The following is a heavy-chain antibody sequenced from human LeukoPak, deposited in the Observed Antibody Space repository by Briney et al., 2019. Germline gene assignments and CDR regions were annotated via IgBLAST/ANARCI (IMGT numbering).Heavy chain of an antibody. J-gene: IGHJ4*02. D-gene: IGHD2-2*02. Sequence: QAGGSLRLSCAASGFTFSSYAMHWVRQAQGKGLEYVSAISSNGGSTYYANSVKGRFTISRDNSKNTLYLQMGSLRAEDMAVYYCARDTYLDYWGQGTLVTVSS. CDR3: ARDTYLDY. CDR1: GFTFSSYA. CDR2: ISSNGGST. V-gene: IGHV3-64*01.